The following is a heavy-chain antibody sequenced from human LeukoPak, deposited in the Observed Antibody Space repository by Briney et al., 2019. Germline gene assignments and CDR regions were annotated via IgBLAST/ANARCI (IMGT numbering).Heavy chain of an antibody. J-gene: IGHJ4*02. V-gene: IGHV3-23*01. CDR2: ISGSGGST. CDR3: ANPVDPGVRFDY. Sequence: GGSLRLSCAASGFTFSSYAMSWVRQAPGKGLEWVSAISGSGGSTYYADSVKGRFTISRDNSKNTLYLQMNSLRAEDTAVYYCANPVDPGVRFDYWGQGTLVTVSS. CDR1: GFTFSSYA. D-gene: IGHD5-12*01.